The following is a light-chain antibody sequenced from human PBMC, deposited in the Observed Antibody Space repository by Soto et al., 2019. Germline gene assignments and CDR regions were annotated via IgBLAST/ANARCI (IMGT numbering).Light chain of an antibody. J-gene: IGLJ1*01. CDR2: GGS. Sequence: QSALTQPASVSGSPGQSITISCTGTSSDVGSYNLVSWYQQHPGKAPKLIIYGGSKRPSGISNRFSGSKSGNTASLTISGLQAEDEADYYCCSYADGNIVYVFGGGTKVTVL. V-gene: IGLV2-23*01. CDR3: CSYADGNIVYV. CDR1: SSDVGSYNL.